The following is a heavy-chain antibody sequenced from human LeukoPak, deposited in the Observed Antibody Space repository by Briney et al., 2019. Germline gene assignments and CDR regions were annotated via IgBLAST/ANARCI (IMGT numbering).Heavy chain of an antibody. CDR1: GFTLSSYS. CDR3: ARLAGIWFGEPDHDAFDI. V-gene: IGHV3-48*01. Sequence: PGGSLRLSCAASGFTLSSYSMNWVRQAPGKGLEWVSYISSSSGTIYYADSVKGRFTISRDNAKNSLYLKMNSLRAEDTAVYYCARLAGIWFGEPDHDAFDIWGQGTMVTVSS. CDR2: ISSSSGTI. D-gene: IGHD3-10*01. J-gene: IGHJ3*02.